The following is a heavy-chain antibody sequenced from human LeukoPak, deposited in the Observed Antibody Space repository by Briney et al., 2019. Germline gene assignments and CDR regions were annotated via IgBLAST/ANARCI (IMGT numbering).Heavy chain of an antibody. CDR3: AKVGRAGELWEY. CDR1: GFTISSYG. J-gene: IGHJ4*02. V-gene: IGHV3-30*18. D-gene: IGHD3-10*01. CDR2: ISYDGSNK. Sequence: GGSLRLSCAASGFTISSYGMHWVRQAPGKGLEWVAVISYDGSNKYYADSVKGRFTISRDNSKNTLYLQMNSLRAEDTAVYYCAKVGRAGELWEYWGQGTLVTVSS.